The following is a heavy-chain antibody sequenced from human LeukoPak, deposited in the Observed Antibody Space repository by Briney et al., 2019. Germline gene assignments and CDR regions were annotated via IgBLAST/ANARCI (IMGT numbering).Heavy chain of an antibody. CDR3: ARPNIASYYDSRGYDAFDV. CDR1: GYRFNAYW. CDR2: IYPDDSDT. J-gene: IGHJ3*01. D-gene: IGHD3-22*01. Sequence: GESLKISCKGSGYRFNAYWIAWVRQMPGKGLEWMGIIYPDDSDTRYSPSFQGQVTISADKSVRTAYLRWSSLKASDTAMYYCARPNIASYYDSRGYDAFDVWGQGTMVTVSS. V-gene: IGHV5-51*01.